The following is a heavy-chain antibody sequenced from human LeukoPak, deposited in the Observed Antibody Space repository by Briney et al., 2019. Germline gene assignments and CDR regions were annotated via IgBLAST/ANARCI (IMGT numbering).Heavy chain of an antibody. V-gene: IGHV3-23*01. CDR1: GFTFSSYA. D-gene: IGHD4-23*01. J-gene: IGHJ4*02. CDR2: IGRYGGDI. Sequence: GGSLRLSCAASGFTFSSYAMTWVRQAPGKGLEGVSVIGRYGGDIHYADSVEGRFTISRDNSKNTLYLQMNSLRVEDTAIYYCAKYAPPTTVVTRFFDSWGQGTLVTVSS. CDR3: AKYAPPTTVVTRFFDS.